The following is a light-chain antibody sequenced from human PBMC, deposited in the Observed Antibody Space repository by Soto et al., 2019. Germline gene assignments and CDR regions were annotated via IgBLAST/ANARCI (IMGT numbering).Light chain of an antibody. V-gene: IGKV4-1*01. J-gene: IGKJ2*01. CDR1: QSVLYSANNKNY. CDR2: WAS. CDR3: QQYYSKYT. Sequence: DIVMTQSPDSLAVSLGERATINCKSSQSVLYSANNKNYLAWYQQKPGQSPKLLIYWASTRESGVPDRFSGSGSGTDFTLTISSLQAEDVAVYYCQQYYSKYTFGQGTKLEIK.